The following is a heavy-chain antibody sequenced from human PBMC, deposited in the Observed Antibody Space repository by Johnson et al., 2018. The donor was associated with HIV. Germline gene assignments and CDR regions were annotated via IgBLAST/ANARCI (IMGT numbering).Heavy chain of an antibody. V-gene: IGHV3-20*04. D-gene: IGHD7-27*01. CDR2: ISWSGRTI. J-gene: IGHJ3*02. CDR1: GFTFDDYG. CDR3: ASGDRSI. Sequence: VQLVESGGGVVRPGGSLRLSCAASGFTFDDYGMSWVRQAPGKGLAWISYISWSGRTIYYADTVKGRFTISRDNAKNSLYLQMNTLRAEDTAVYSCASGDRSIWGQGKMVTVSS.